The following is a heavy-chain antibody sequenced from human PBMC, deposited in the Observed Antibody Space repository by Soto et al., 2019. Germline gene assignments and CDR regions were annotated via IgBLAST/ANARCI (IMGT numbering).Heavy chain of an antibody. CDR2: IYYSGST. J-gene: IGHJ3*02. D-gene: IGHD3-22*01. Sequence: QVQLQESGPGLVKPSETLSLTCTVSGGSISSYYWSWIRQPPGKGLEWIGYIYYSGSTNYNPSLKSRVTISVDTSKNQFSLKLSSVTAADTAVYYCARTTPYYYDSSGSYAFDIWGQGTMVTVSS. V-gene: IGHV4-59*01. CDR3: ARTTPYYYDSSGSYAFDI. CDR1: GGSISSYY.